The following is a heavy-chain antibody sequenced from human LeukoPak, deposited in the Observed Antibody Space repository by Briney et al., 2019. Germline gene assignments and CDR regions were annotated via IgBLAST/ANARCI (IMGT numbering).Heavy chain of an antibody. V-gene: IGHV1-46*01. CDR3: ARAYPSGLAFDS. CDR1: GYTFSNYY. J-gene: IGHJ4*02. D-gene: IGHD6-19*01. Sequence: PGASVKVSCKASGYTFSNYYMHWVRQAPGQGLEWMGIINPSSGSTSYAQQFQGRVTMTRDTSTSTVHMELSSLRSEDTAVYYCARAYPSGLAFDSWGQGTLVTVSS. CDR2: INPSSGST.